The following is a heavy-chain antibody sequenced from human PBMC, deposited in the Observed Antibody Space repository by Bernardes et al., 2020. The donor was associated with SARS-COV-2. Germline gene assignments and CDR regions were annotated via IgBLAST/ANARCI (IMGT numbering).Heavy chain of an antibody. J-gene: IGHJ4*02. CDR3: ARDLKGPRTTVTTWADY. CDR2: ISAYNGNT. CDR1: GYTFTSYG. Sequence: ASVKVSCKASGYTFTSYGISWVRQAPGQGLEWMGWISAYNGNTNYAQKLQGRVTMTTDTSTSTAYMELRSLRSDDTAVYYCARDLKGPRTTVTTWADYWGQGTLVTVSS. V-gene: IGHV1-18*01. D-gene: IGHD4-17*01.